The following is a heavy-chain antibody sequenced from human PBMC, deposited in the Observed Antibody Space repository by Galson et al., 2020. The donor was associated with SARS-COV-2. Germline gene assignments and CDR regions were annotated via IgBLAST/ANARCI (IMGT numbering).Heavy chain of an antibody. Sequence: ETSETLSLTCTVSGASISTSTYFWGWLRQPPGKGLEWIGRIYYRGSTSYNPSLKTRVTISLDTSKNQFSLHLYSVTAADTALYYCARVHQLAYNGFDPWGQGKLVTVSS. CDR2: IYYRGST. J-gene: IGHJ5*02. V-gene: IGHV4-39*01. CDR3: ARVHQLAYNGFDP. CDR1: GASISTSTYF. D-gene: IGHD6-13*01.